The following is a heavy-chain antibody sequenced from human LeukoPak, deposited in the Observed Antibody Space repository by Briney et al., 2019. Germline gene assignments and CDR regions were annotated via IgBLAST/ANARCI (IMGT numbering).Heavy chain of an antibody. CDR1: GFAVSGNS. D-gene: IGHD3-22*01. CDR3: TRDYYYDSSGHKGDDAFEI. CDR2: IRANAYEGTT. Sequence: GGSLRLSCVASGFAVSGNSMSWVRQAPGKGLEWVGFIRANAYEGTTEYAASVKGRFTISRDDSRSVAYLQLNSLKSEDTAVYYCTRDYYYDSSGHKGDDAFEIWGQGTMVTVSS. V-gene: IGHV3-49*04. J-gene: IGHJ3*02.